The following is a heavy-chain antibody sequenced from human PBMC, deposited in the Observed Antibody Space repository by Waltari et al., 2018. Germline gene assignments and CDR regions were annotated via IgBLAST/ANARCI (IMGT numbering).Heavy chain of an antibody. J-gene: IGHJ5*02. Sequence: EVQLLESGGGLVQPGGSLRLSCAASGFTFSSYAMSLVRQAPGKGLEWVSTISGSGGSTYYADSVKGRFTISRDNSKNTLYLQMNSLRAEDTAVYYCAKEGEQQLVPLNWFDPWGQGTLVTVSS. D-gene: IGHD6-13*01. V-gene: IGHV3-23*01. CDR3: AKEGEQQLVPLNWFDP. CDR2: ISGSGGST. CDR1: GFTFSSYA.